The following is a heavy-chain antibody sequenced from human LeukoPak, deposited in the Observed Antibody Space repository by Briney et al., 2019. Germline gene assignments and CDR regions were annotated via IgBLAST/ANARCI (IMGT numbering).Heavy chain of an antibody. Sequence: GESLKISCKGSEYSFTSYWIGWVRQMPGKGLEWMGIIYPGDSDTRYSPSFQGQVTISADKSISTAYLQWSSLKASDTAMYYCARRMGYCSSTSCPYYFDYWGQGTLVTVSS. J-gene: IGHJ4*02. V-gene: IGHV5-51*01. CDR2: IYPGDSDT. CDR3: ARRMGYCSSTSCPYYFDY. CDR1: EYSFTSYW. D-gene: IGHD2-2*01.